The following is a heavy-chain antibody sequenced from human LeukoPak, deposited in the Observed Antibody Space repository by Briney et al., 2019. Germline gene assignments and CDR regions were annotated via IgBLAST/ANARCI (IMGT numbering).Heavy chain of an antibody. CDR2: INSNSGAR. V-gene: IGHV1-2*02. CDR3: ARGRGGATTGFDH. CDR1: VYNFSGYY. D-gene: IGHD1-26*01. J-gene: IGHJ4*02. Sequence: ASVKVSCKASVYNFSGYYMHWVRQAPGQGLDSMGWINSNSGARNYAPKFQGRVTFSRDNSISTAYMELSSPRSDDTAIYYCARGRGGATTGFDHWGKGTLVTVA.